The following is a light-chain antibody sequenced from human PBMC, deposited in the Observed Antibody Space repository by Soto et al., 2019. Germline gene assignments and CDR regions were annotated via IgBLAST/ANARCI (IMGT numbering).Light chain of an antibody. Sequence: QSVLTQPASVSGSPGQSITISCTGTSSDVGDYNYVSWYQQHPGKAPKLMIFDVSNRPSGVSNRFSGSKSGNTASLTISGHQAEDEADYYCSSYTSSSTRVFGTGTKLTVL. CDR3: SSYTSSSTRV. CDR2: DVS. J-gene: IGLJ1*01. CDR1: SSDVGDYNY. V-gene: IGLV2-14*01.